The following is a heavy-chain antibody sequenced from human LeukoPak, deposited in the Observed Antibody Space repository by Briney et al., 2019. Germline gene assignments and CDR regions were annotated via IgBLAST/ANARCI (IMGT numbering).Heavy chain of an antibody. D-gene: IGHD6-13*01. CDR2: INHSGST. CDR1: GGSFSGYY. V-gene: IGHV4-34*01. J-gene: IGHJ4*01. Sequence: PSETLSLTCAVYGGSFSGYYWSWIRQPPGKGLEWMGEINHSGSTNYNPSLKSRVTISVDTSKNQFSLKLSSVTAADTAVYYCARDVVAAPGTVDYWGQGTLVTVSS. CDR3: ARDVVAAPGTVDY.